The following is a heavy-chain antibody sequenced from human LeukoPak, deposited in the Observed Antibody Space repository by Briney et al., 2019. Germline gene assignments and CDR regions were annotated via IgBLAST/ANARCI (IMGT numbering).Heavy chain of an antibody. CDR1: GFTFSSYG. CDR3: ALNGGDYEIDY. V-gene: IGHV3-30*03. D-gene: IGHD4-17*01. CDR2: ISYDRSNK. Sequence: GGSLRLSCAASGFTFSSYGMHWVRQAPGKGLEWVAVISYDRSNKYYADSVKGRFTISRDNSKNTLYLQMNSLRAEDTAVYYCALNGGDYEIDYWGQGTLVTVSS. J-gene: IGHJ4*02.